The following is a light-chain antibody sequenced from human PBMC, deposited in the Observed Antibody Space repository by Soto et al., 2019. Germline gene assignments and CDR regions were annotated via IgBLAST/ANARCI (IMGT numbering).Light chain of an antibody. Sequence: QAVVTQEPSLTVSPGGTVTLTFGSSTGAVTTAHYPYWFQQKPGQAPRTLISDTNNKHSRTPARFSGSLLGGKAALTLSGAQREDSADYYCLLSYSGARPWVFGGGTKLTVL. V-gene: IGLV7-46*01. CDR3: LLSYSGARPWV. CDR1: TGAVTTAHY. CDR2: DTN. J-gene: IGLJ3*02.